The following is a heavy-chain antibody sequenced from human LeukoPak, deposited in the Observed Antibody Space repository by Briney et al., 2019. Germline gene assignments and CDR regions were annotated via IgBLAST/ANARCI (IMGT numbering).Heavy chain of an antibody. V-gene: IGHV4-34*01. D-gene: IGHD3-22*01. CDR1: GGSFSGYY. CDR2: INHGGST. CDR3: ARGGYYDSSGYQFDY. Sequence: SETLSLTCAVYGGSFSGYYWSWIRQPPGKGLEWIGEINHGGSTNYNPSLKSRVTISVDTSKNQFSLKLSSVTAADTAVYYCARGGYYDSSGYQFDYWGQGTLVTVSS. J-gene: IGHJ4*02.